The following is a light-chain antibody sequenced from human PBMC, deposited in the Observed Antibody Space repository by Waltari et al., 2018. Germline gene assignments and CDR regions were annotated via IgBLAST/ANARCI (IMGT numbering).Light chain of an antibody. CDR3: SSQSGNNVVI. J-gene: IGLJ2*01. Sequence: QSALTQPASVSGSPGQSITIACTGSSSDVGGDDFVSWYQDHPGQAPKVIIYDVNIRPSGVSDRFSGSKSGNTASLTISGLQAEDEANYYCSSQSGNNVVIFGGGTKLTVL. CDR1: SSDVGGDDF. CDR2: DVN. V-gene: IGLV2-14*03.